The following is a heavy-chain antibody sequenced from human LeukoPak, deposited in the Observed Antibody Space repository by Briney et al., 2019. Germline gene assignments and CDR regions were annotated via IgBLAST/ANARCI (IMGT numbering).Heavy chain of an antibody. CDR2: ISYDGRSK. CDR1: GFTFGSYG. CDR3: AKGGVATVDYFDS. J-gene: IGHJ4*02. V-gene: IGHV3-30*18. Sequence: PGGSLRLSCAASGFTFGSYGMHWVRQAPGKGLEWVAVISYDGRSKYYGDSVKGRFTISRDDSKSIVFLQMNSLRAEDTAVYYCAKGGVATVDYFDSWGQGTLVTVSS. D-gene: IGHD5-12*01.